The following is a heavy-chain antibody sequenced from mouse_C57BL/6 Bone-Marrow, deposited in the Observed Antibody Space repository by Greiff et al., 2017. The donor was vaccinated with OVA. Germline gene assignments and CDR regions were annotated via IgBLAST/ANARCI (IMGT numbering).Heavy chain of an antibody. V-gene: IGHV5-4*01. CDR1: GFTFSSYA. CDR3: AREFPPLTLDY. Sequence: EVKRVESGGGLVKPGGSLKLSCAASGFTFSSYAMSWVRQTPEKRLEWVATISDGGSYTYYPDNVKGRFTISRDNAKNNLYLQMSHLKSEDTAMYYCAREFPPLTLDYWGQGTTLTVSS. CDR2: ISDGGSYT. D-gene: IGHD4-1*01. J-gene: IGHJ2*01.